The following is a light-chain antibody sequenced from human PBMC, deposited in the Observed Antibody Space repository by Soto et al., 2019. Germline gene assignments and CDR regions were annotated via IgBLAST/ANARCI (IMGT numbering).Light chain of an antibody. J-gene: IGLJ2*01. CDR1: SSDVGGYNY. Sequence: QSALTQPRSVSGSPGQSVTISCTGTSSDVGGYNYVSWYQQHPGKAPKLMIYDVSKRPSGVPDRFSGSKSGNTASLTISGLQAEDEADYHCWSYAVIYTLYVVFGGETKLTVL. V-gene: IGLV2-11*01. CDR3: WSYAVIYTLYVV. CDR2: DVS.